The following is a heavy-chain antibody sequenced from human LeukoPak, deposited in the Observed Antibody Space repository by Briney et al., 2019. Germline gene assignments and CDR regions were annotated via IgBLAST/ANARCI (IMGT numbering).Heavy chain of an antibody. CDR2: INHSGST. D-gene: IGHD2-2*02. Sequence: PSETLSLTCAVYGGSFSGYYWSWIRQPPGKGLEWIGEINHSGSTDYNPSLKSRVTISVDTSKNQFSLKLSSVTAADTAVHYCAGGVLGYCSSTSCHTPPLLSFDYWGQGTLVTVSS. J-gene: IGHJ4*02. CDR3: AGGVLGYCSSTSCHTPPLLSFDY. V-gene: IGHV4-34*01. CDR1: GGSFSGYY.